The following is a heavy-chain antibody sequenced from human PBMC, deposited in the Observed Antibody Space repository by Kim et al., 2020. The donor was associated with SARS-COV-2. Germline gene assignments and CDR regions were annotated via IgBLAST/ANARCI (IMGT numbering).Heavy chain of an antibody. CDR1: GFTFSSSA. CDR3: AAALLVGYFEF. CDR2: IVVDRGNT. D-gene: IGHD3-3*01. V-gene: IGHV1-58*01. J-gene: IGHJ4*02. Sequence: SVKVSCKTSGFTFSSSAVQWVRQTRGQRLEWIGWIVVDRGNTDYGQKFQERVTITRDMSTSTAFMELRSLRTEDTAVYYCAAALLVGYFEFWGQGRLVTVSS.